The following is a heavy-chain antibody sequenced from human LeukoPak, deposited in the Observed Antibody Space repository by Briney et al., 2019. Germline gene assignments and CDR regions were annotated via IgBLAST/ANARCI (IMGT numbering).Heavy chain of an antibody. CDR2: ISGSGGST. Sequence: GGSLRLSCTASRFTFSNYAMLWVRQAPGMGLEWVSAISGSGGSTYYADSVKGRFTISRDNSRNTLYLQMNSVRAEDTAVYYCAKGLYHYDNGGSSLLDYWGQGTLVTVSS. V-gene: IGHV3-23*01. J-gene: IGHJ4*02. CDR3: AKGLYHYDNGGSSLLDY. D-gene: IGHD3-22*01. CDR1: RFTFSNYA.